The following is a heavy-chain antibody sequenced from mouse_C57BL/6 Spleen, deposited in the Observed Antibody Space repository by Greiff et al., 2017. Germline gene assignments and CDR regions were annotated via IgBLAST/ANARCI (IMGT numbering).Heavy chain of an antibody. CDR1: GFTFSDYY. CDR2: ISNGGGST. D-gene: IGHD3-2*02. CDR3: ARQLRLLYAMDY. Sequence: EVKLMESGGGLVQPGGSLKLSCAASGFTFSDYYMYWVRQTPEKRLEWVAYISNGGGSTYYPDTVKGRFTISRDNAKNTLYRQMSRLKSEDTAMYYCARQLRLLYAMDYWGQGTSVTVSS. V-gene: IGHV5-12*01. J-gene: IGHJ4*01.